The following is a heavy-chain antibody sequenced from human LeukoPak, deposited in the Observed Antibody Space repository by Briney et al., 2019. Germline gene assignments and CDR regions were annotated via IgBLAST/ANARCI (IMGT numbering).Heavy chain of an antibody. CDR1: GFTFSSYW. J-gene: IGHJ4*02. CDR2: INPDGNKK. D-gene: IGHD5-18*01. V-gene: IGHV3-7*01. CDR3: ARDLAYSRLDY. Sequence: GGSLRLSCAASGFTFSSYWMDWVRQAPGKGLEWVASINPDGNKKYSADSVKGRFTISRDNAENSLYLQMNSLRVEDTAFYYCARDLAYSRLDYWGQGTLVTVSS.